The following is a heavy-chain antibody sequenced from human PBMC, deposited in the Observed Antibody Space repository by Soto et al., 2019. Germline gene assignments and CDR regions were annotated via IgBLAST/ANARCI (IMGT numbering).Heavy chain of an antibody. J-gene: IGHJ3*02. V-gene: IGHV3-30*03. D-gene: IGHD5-12*01. CDR1: GFTFSSYG. CDR3: ARWDIPPPVATEDAFDI. Sequence: PGGSLRLSCAASGFTFSSYGMHWVRQAPGKGLEWVAVISYDGSNKYYADSVKGRFTISRDNSKNTLYLQMNSLRAEDTAVYYCARWDIPPPVATEDAFDIWGQGTMVTVSS. CDR2: ISYDGSNK.